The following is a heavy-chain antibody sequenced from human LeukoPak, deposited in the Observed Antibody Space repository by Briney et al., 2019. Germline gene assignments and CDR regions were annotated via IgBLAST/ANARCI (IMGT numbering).Heavy chain of an antibody. D-gene: IGHD3-22*01. CDR2: INPNSGGT. CDR3: ARAKYYDSSGYGPFDI. CDR1: GYTFTGYY. V-gene: IGHV1-2*02. Sequence: GASVKVSCKASGYTFTGYYMHWVRQAPGQGLEWMGWINPNSGGTNYAQKFQGRVTMTRDTSISPAYMELSRLRSDDTAVYYCARAKYYDSSGYGPFDIWGQGTMVTVSS. J-gene: IGHJ3*02.